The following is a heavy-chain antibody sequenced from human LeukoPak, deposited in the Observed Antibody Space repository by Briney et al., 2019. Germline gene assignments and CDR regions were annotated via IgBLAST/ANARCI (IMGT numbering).Heavy chain of an antibody. CDR2: ISSSSSYI. D-gene: IGHD6-13*01. CDR1: GFTFSSYS. CDR3: ARGIAAAGCIDY. V-gene: IGHV3-21*01. J-gene: IGHJ4*02. Sequence: GGSLRLSCAASGFTFSSYSMNWVRQAPGKGLEWVSSISSSSSYIYYADSVKGRFTISRDNAKNSLYLQMSSLRAEDTAVYYCARGIAAAGCIDYWGQGTLVTVSS.